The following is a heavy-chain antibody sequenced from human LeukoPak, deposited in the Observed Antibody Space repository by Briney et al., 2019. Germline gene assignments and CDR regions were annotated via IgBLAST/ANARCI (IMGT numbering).Heavy chain of an antibody. V-gene: IGHV1-69*13. J-gene: IGHJ5*02. CDR1: GGTFSTYT. CDR2: IVPILKTA. CDR3: ASSFILTGRGEP. D-gene: IGHD1-20*01. Sequence: SVKVSCKASGGTFSTYTITWVRQAPGQGLECMGGIVPILKTANYTEKFQGRVTITADESTRTAYMELSSLRSEDTAVYYCASSFILTGRGEPWGQGTLVTVSS.